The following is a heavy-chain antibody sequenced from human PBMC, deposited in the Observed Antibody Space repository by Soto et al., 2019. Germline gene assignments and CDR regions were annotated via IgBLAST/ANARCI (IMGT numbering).Heavy chain of an antibody. CDR3: ARGGYYYYGMDV. Sequence: SETLSLTCAVYGGSFSGYYWSWVRQPPGKGLEWIGEINHSGSTNYNPSLKSRVTISVDTSKNQFSLKLSSVTAADTAVYYCARGGYYYYGMDVWGQGTTVTVSS. V-gene: IGHV4-34*01. J-gene: IGHJ6*02. CDR1: GGSFSGYY. CDR2: INHSGST.